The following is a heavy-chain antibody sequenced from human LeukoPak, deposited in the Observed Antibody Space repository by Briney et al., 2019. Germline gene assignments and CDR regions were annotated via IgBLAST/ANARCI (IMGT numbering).Heavy chain of an antibody. CDR2: IYYSGST. CDR1: GGSISSYY. D-gene: IGHD2-21*02. J-gene: IGHJ4*02. Sequence: SETLSLTCTVSGGSISSYYWSWIRQPPRKGLEWIGYIYYSGSTNYNPSLKSRVTISVDTSKYQFSLKLNSVTAADTAVYYCARSNYCGGDCYSWDSWGQGTLVTVSS. V-gene: IGHV4-59*08. CDR3: ARSNYCGGDCYSWDS.